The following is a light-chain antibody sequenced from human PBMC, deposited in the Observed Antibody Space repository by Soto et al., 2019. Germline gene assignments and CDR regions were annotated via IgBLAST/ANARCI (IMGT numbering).Light chain of an antibody. CDR3: QQYYHWWT. V-gene: IGKV3-15*01. CDR2: GAS. CDR1: QSISSK. Sequence: EIVLTQSPGTLSLSPGERATLSCRASQSISSKLAWFQEKPGQAPRLLFHGASTRATGVPARFSGSGSGTEFTLTISSLQSEDFAVYFCQQYYHWWTFGQGTKVDIK. J-gene: IGKJ1*01.